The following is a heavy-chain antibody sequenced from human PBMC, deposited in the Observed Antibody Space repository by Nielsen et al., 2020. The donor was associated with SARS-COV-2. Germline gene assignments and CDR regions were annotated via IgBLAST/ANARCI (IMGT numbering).Heavy chain of an antibody. J-gene: IGHJ4*02. D-gene: IGHD2-2*02. V-gene: IGHV3-9*01. CDR2: ISWNSGSI. CDR1: GFTFDDYA. CDR3: AKSKAYLYYFDY. Sequence: SLKISCAASGFTFDDYAMHWVRQAPGKGLEWVSGISWNSGSIGYADSVEGRFTVSRDNSKNTLYLQMNSLRAEDTAVYYCAKSKAYLYYFDYWGQGTLVTVSS.